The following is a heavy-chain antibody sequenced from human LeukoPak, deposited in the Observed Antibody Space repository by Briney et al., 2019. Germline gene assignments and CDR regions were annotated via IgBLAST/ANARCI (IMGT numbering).Heavy chain of an antibody. CDR1: GGSVSSGTYY. D-gene: IGHD6-13*01. V-gene: IGHV4-30-2*01. J-gene: IGHJ5*02. CDR3: ARGGGRSWYWFDP. CDR2: IYHSGST. Sequence: SETLSLTCTVSGGSVSSGTYYWSWIRQPPGKGLEWIGYIYHSGSTYYNPSLKSRVTISVDRSKNQFSLKLSSVTAADTAVYYCARGGGRSWYWFDPWGQGTLVTVSS.